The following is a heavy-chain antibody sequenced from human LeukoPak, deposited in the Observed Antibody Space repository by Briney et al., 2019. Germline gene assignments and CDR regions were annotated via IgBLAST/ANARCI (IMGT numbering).Heavy chain of an antibody. D-gene: IGHD3-10*01. CDR1: GFTFSSYA. CDR2: ISYDGSNK. CDR3: ARDSGPYGSGSQAYYYYGMDV. Sequence: GGSLRLSCAASGFTFSSYAMHWVRQAPGKGLEWVAVISYDGSNKYYADSVEGRFTISRDNSKNTLYLQMNSLRAEDTAVYYCARDSGPYGSGSQAYYYYGMDVWGKGTTVTGSS. J-gene: IGHJ6*04. V-gene: IGHV3-30*04.